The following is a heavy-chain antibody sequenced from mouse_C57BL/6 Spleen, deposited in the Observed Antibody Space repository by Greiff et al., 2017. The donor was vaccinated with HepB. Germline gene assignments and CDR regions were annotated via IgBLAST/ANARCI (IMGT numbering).Heavy chain of an antibody. J-gene: IGHJ3*01. Sequence: VKLQQPGAELVRPGSSVKLSCKASGYTFTSYWMHWVKQRPIQGLEWIGNIDPSDSETHYNQKFKDKATLTVDKSSSTAYIQLSSLTPEDSAVYYCASDGYYGFAYWGQGTLVTVSA. CDR2: IDPSDSET. D-gene: IGHD2-3*01. V-gene: IGHV1-52*01. CDR3: ASDGYYGFAY. CDR1: GYTFTSYW.